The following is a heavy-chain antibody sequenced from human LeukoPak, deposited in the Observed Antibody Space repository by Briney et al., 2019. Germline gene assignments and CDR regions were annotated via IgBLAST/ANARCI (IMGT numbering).Heavy chain of an antibody. CDR1: GYTFTNYW. V-gene: IGHV5-51*01. CDR3: ARLAPVLRFLEWLPRY. D-gene: IGHD3-3*01. J-gene: IGHJ4*02. CDR2: INPGDSET. Sequence: GESLKISCQGSGYTFTNYWIGWVRQMPGKGLEWMGSINPGDSETKYSPSFQGQVTISADKSISTAYLQWSSLKASDTAMYYCARLAPVLRFLEWLPRYWGQGTLVTVSS.